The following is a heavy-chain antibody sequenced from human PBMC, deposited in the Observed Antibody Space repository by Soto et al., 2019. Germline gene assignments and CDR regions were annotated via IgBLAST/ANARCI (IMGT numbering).Heavy chain of an antibody. Sequence: GGSLRLSCAASGFTFSNAWMSSVRQAQGKGLEWVGRIKSKTDGGTTDYAAPVKGRFTISRDDSKNTLYLQMNSLKTEDTAVYYCTTGPPSHYYEGWGQGTLVTVSS. J-gene: IGHJ4*02. CDR2: IKSKTDGGTT. D-gene: IGHD3-22*01. V-gene: IGHV3-15*01. CDR1: GFTFSNAW. CDR3: TTGPPSHYYEG.